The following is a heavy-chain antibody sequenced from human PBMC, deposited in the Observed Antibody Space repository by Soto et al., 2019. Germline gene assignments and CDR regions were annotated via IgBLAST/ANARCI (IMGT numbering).Heavy chain of an antibody. Sequence: QLQLQESGPGLVKPSETLSLTCTVSGGSISSSSYYWGWIRQPPGKGLEWIGSIYYRGSTYYNPSLQSRVTISVDTSKNQFSLKLSSVTAADTAVYYCARTITMIVVVILPDAFDIWGQGTMVTVSS. CDR2: IYYRGST. V-gene: IGHV4-39*01. CDR3: ARTITMIVVVILPDAFDI. CDR1: GGSISSSSYY. J-gene: IGHJ3*02. D-gene: IGHD3-22*01.